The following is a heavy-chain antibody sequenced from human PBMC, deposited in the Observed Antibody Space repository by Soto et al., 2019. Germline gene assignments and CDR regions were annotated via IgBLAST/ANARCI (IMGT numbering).Heavy chain of an antibody. CDR1: GGSITSSSHF. J-gene: IGHJ5*02. CDR2: IYFTGNT. Sequence: SETLSLTCSASGGSITSSSHFWGWVRQPPGKGLEWIGTIYFTGNTYYTPSLKSRRTMSIDTSKNEFSLRLNSVTAADTAVYYCAGQTFTIAAASYGRSNWFDPWGPGTLVTVSS. D-gene: IGHD6-25*01. V-gene: IGHV4-39*01. CDR3: AGQTFTIAAASYGRSNWFDP.